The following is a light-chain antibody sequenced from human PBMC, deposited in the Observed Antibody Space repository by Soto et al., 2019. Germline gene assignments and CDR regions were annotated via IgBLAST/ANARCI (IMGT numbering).Light chain of an antibody. CDR1: QGIRND. J-gene: IGKJ4*01. V-gene: IGKV1-6*01. Sequence: QMTQSPSNLSASVGDRVTITCRASQGIRNDLGWYQQKPGKAPKLLIYAASSLQSGVPSMFSGSGSGTDCTLTISSLQPEDFATYYCLQDYNYPFTFGGGTKVDIK. CDR2: AAS. CDR3: LQDYNYPFT.